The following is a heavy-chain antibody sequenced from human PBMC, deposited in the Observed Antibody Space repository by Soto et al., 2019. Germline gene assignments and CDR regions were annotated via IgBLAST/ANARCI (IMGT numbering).Heavy chain of an antibody. J-gene: IGHJ6*02. V-gene: IGHV3-13*01. D-gene: IGHD3-9*01. CDR1: GFTLSSYD. Sequence: EVQLVESGGGLVQPGGSLRLSCAASGFTLSSYDIHWVRQATGEGLAWVSGIGSGGDTHYADSVKGRFIISREDGKNPWYLQMNNLRVGDTAVYYCTRKTPPTGMEVWGQGDTVTVSS. CDR2: IGSGGDT. CDR3: TRKTPPTGMEV.